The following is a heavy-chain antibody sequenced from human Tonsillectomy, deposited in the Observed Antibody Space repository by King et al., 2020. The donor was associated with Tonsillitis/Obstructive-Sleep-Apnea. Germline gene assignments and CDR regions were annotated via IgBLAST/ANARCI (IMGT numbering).Heavy chain of an antibody. J-gene: IGHJ3*01. CDR1: GYTFTDYA. D-gene: IGHD3-22*01. CDR2: NNTNTGYP. V-gene: IGHV7-4-1*04. Sequence: QLVQSGSELKKPGASVKVSCKASGYTFTDYAINWVRQAPGQGLEWMGWNNTNTGYPTYAQGFTGRFVFSLDTFVSLAYLQISSLKAEDTAVYFCVVWVLYVTSGYFLDVLHSWGQGSMVTVSS. CDR3: VVWVLYVTSGYFLDVLHS.